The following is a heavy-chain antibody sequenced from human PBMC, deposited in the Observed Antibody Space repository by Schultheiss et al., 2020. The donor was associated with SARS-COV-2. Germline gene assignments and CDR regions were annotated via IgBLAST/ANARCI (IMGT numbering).Heavy chain of an antibody. V-gene: IGHV1-2*02. CDR3: ASRIRAGIAARPVDAFDI. Sequence: ASVKVSCKASGYTFTGYYMHWVRQAPGQGLEWMGWINPNSGGTNYAQKFQGRVTMTRDTSISTAYMELSRLRSDDTAVYYCASRIRAGIAARPVDAFDIWGQGTMVTVSS. CDR1: GYTFTGYY. D-gene: IGHD6-6*01. J-gene: IGHJ3*02. CDR2: INPNSGGT.